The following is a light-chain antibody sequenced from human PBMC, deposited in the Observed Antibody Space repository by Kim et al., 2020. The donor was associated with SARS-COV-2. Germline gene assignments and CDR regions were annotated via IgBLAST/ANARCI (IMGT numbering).Light chain of an antibody. J-gene: IGKJ2*01. CDR1: QSIIDY. CDR2: AAS. V-gene: IGKV1-39*01. CDR3: QQSYTTPYT. Sequence: SASVGDIVTITCRASQSIIDYLNWYQQKPGEAPKLLIYAASSLQSGVPLRFSGSGSGTDFTLTISSLQPEDFATFYCQQSYTTPYTFGQGTKLEI.